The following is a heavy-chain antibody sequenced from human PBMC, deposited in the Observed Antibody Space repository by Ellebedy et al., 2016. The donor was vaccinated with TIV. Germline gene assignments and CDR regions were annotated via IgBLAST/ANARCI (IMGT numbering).Heavy chain of an antibody. CDR1: GFTFSDYY. V-gene: IGHV3-30-3*01. J-gene: IGHJ6*02. Sequence: GESLKISCAASGFTFSDYYMSWIRQAPGKGLEWVAVISYDGNNKYYADSVKGRFTISRDNSKNTLYLQMNSLRAEDTAVYYCARDQFPRWIAVSGYYPYGMDVWGQGTTVTVSS. CDR3: ARDQFPRWIAVSGYYPYGMDV. CDR2: ISYDGNNK. D-gene: IGHD3-22*01.